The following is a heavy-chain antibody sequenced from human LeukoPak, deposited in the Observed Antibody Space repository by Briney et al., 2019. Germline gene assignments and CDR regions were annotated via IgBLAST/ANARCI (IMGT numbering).Heavy chain of an antibody. J-gene: IGHJ4*02. CDR3: ARSPIGLGFFDS. Sequence: ASVKVSCKASGYTFTGYYIQWVRQAPGQGLEGMGWITSNSGDTDYARKFQGRVTMTRDTSISTAYMELNGLKSDDTAVYYCARSPIGLGFFDSWGQGTLVTVAS. D-gene: IGHD7-27*01. CDR1: GYTFTGYY. CDR2: ITSNSGDT. V-gene: IGHV1-2*07.